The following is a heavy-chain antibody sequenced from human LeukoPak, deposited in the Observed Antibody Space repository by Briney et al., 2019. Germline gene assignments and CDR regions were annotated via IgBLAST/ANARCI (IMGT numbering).Heavy chain of an antibody. D-gene: IGHD6-19*01. CDR2: IWYDGSNK. V-gene: IGHV3-33*06. CDR1: GFTFSSYS. CDR3: AKDLGGQWLVFWFDP. Sequence: GGSLRLSCAASGFTFSSYSMNWVRQAPGKGLEWVAVIWYDGSNKYYADSVKGRFTISRDNSKNTLYLQMNSLRAEDTAVYYCAKDLGGQWLVFWFDPWGQGTLVTVSS. J-gene: IGHJ5*02.